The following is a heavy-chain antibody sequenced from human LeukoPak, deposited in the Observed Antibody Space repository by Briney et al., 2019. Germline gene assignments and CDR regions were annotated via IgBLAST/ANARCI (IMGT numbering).Heavy chain of an antibody. CDR3: ASDRRGYSYGSAFDP. CDR2: INPNSGGT. J-gene: IGHJ5*02. D-gene: IGHD5-18*01. V-gene: IGHV1-2*02. CDR1: GYTFTGYY. Sequence: GASVKVSCKASGYTFTGYYMHWVRQAPGQGLEWMGWINPNSGGTNYAQKFRGRVTMTRDTSISTAYMELSRLRSDDTAVYYCASDRRGYSYGSAFDPWGQGTLVTVSS.